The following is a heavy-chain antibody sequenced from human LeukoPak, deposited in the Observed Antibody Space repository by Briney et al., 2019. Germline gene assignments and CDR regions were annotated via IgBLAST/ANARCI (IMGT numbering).Heavy chain of an antibody. CDR3: TVWSGSSYLEYLQH. CDR1: GLIFSHYG. CDR2: IWYDGSKK. D-gene: IGHD1-26*01. J-gene: IGHJ1*01. V-gene: IGHV3-33*01. Sequence: PGTSLRLACAASGLIFSHYGMHWVRQSPGKGLDWVALIWYDGSKKYYADSVKGRFTISRDNAKDTLYLQMDSLRVEDTAVYYCTVWSGSSYLEYLQHWGQGTLVSVSA.